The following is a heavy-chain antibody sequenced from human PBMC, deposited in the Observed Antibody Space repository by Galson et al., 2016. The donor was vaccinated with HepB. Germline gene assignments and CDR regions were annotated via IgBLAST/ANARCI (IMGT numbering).Heavy chain of an antibody. CDR3: ASVENFDY. CDR1: GFTFSSYG. D-gene: IGHD5-24*01. CDR2: ISYDGSNR. V-gene: IGHV3-30*03. J-gene: IGHJ4*02. Sequence: SLRLSCAASGFTFSSYGMHWVRQAPGKGLEWVAVISYDGSNRYYADCVKGRFTISRDNSKNTLYLQMNSLRPEDTAVYYCASVENFDYWGQGTLVTVSS.